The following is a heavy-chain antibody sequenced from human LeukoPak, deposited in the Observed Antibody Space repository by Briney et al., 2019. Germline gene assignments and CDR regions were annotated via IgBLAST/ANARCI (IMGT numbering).Heavy chain of an antibody. CDR2: IKQDGSEK. CDR1: GFTFSSYW. D-gene: IGHD4-11*01. J-gene: IGHJ5*02. V-gene: IGHV3-7*01. Sequence: SGGSLTLSCAASGFTFSSYWMNWVRQAPGKGLEWVANIKQDGSEKFYVDSVKGRFTISRDNAKNSLYLQMNSLRAEDTAVYYCAKEGAYSRVTYDPWRQSTGDTVSS. CDR3: AKEGAYSRVTYDP.